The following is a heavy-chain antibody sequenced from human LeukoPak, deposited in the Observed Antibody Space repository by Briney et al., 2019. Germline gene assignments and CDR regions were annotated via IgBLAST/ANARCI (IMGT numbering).Heavy chain of an antibody. CDR1: GGSFSGYY. CDR3: ARGRITGHNYYYYMDV. V-gene: IGHV4-34*01. Sequence: SETLSLTCAVYGGSFSGYYWSGIRQPPGKGLEWIGEINHSGSTNYNPSLKSRVTISVDTSKNQFSLKLSSVTAADTAVYYCARGRITGHNYYYYMDVWGKGTTVTVSS. J-gene: IGHJ6*03. D-gene: IGHD1-20*01. CDR2: INHSGST.